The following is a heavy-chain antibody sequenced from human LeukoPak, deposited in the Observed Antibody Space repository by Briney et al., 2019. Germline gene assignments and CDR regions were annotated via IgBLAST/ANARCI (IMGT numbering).Heavy chain of an antibody. J-gene: IGHJ5*02. V-gene: IGHV1-69*06. Sequence: GVSVKVSCKASGGTFSSYAISWVRQAPGQGLEWMEGIIPIFRTANYAQKFQGRVTITADKSTSTAYMELGSLRSEDTAVYYCARHWGYCSSTSCYDSNWFDPWGRGTLVTVSS. CDR1: GGTFSSYA. CDR3: ARHWGYCSSTSCYDSNWFDP. CDR2: IIPIFRTA. D-gene: IGHD2-2*01.